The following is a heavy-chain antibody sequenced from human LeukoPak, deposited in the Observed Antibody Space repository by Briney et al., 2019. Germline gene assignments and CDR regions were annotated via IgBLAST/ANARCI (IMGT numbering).Heavy chain of an antibody. J-gene: IGHJ4*02. CDR3: ARSEELVRGYFDY. D-gene: IGHD3-10*01. Sequence: GGSLRLSCAASGFTFGDYAMHWVRQAPGKGLEWVSSISWNSGTIVYADSVKGRFTISRDNAKNSLYLQMNSLRAEDTALYYCARSEELVRGYFDYWGQGTLVTVSS. V-gene: IGHV3-9*01. CDR1: GFTFGDYA. CDR2: ISWNSGTI.